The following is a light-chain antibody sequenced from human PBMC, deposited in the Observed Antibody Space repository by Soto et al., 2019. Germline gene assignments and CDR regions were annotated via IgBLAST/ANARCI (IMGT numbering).Light chain of an antibody. CDR3: QQYGGSPQT. CDR2: GAS. J-gene: IGKJ1*01. CDR1: QSVGNNY. V-gene: IGKV3-20*01. Sequence: EIVLTQSPGTLSLSPGERATLPCRASQSVGNNYLAWYQQKPGQAPRLLIYGASSRATGIPDRFSGSGSGTDFTLTISRLGPEDFAVYYCQQYGGSPQTFGQGTKVEIK.